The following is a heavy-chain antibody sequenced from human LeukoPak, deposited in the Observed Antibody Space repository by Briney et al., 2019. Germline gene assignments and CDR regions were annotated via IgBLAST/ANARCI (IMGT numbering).Heavy chain of an antibody. Sequence: GTSVKVSCKASGFTFTSPAVQWVRQARGQRLEWIGWIVVGSGNTNYAQKFQERVAITRDMSTSTAYMELSSLRSEDTAVYYCAADLRIFRGYSGYDAPPPYGMDVWGKGTTVTVSS. CDR3: AADLRIFRGYSGYDAPPPYGMDV. CDR1: GFTFTSPA. CDR2: IVVGSGNT. D-gene: IGHD5-12*01. V-gene: IGHV1-58*01. J-gene: IGHJ6*04.